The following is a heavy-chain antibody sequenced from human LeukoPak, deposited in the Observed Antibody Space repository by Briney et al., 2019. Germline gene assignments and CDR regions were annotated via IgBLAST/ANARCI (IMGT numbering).Heavy chain of an antibody. CDR2: IYHSGST. CDR3: ARATAAAGTIYYFDY. J-gene: IGHJ4*02. D-gene: IGHD6-13*01. Sequence: PSETLSLTCTVSSYSISSGYYWGWIRQPPGKGLEWIGSIYHSGSTYYNPSLKSRVTISVDTSKNQFSLKLSSVTAADTAVYYCARATAAAGTIYYFDYWGQGTLVTVSS. V-gene: IGHV4-38-2*02. CDR1: SYSISSGYY.